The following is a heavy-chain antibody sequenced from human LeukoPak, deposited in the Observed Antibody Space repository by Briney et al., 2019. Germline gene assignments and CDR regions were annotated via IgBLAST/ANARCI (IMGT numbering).Heavy chain of an antibody. J-gene: IGHJ4*02. CDR1: APSLSGYY. D-gene: IGHD2-21*02. Sequence: SQTQSLTRAVYAPSLSGYYWSSIRQHPGKGLEWLGEINHSGRTNYNPSLKSRVTISVDTSKNQFSLKLSSVTAADTAVYYCARGPGDCGGDCYFHYFDYWGQGTLVTVSS. V-gene: IGHV4-34*01. CDR2: INHSGRT. CDR3: ARGPGDCGGDCYFHYFDY.